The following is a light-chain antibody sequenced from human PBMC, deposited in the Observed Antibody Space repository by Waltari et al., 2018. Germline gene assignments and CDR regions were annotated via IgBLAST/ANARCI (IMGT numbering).Light chain of an antibody. Sequence: DIQMTQSPPSLSASVGARVTITCRATQSISTSLNWYQQKPGKAPNLLIYGASSLERGVPSRFSGSGSGTDFTLKISRVEAEDVGVYYCMQVLQPPLTLGGGTNVEIK. V-gene: IGKV1-39*01. J-gene: IGKJ4*01. CDR2: GAS. CDR1: QSISTS. CDR3: MQVLQPPLT.